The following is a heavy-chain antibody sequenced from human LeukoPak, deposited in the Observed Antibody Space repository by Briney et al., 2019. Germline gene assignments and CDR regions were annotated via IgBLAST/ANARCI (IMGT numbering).Heavy chain of an antibody. D-gene: IGHD1-26*01. CDR3: AREGIGGSLFDY. J-gene: IGHJ4*02. CDR1: GFTFSSYG. Sequence: GGSLRLSCAASGFTFSSYGMHWVRQAPGKGLEWVAVISYDGSNKYYADSVKGRFTISRDNSKNTLYLQMNSLRAEDTAVYYCAREGIGGSLFDYWGQGTLVTVSS. V-gene: IGHV3-30*19. CDR2: ISYDGSNK.